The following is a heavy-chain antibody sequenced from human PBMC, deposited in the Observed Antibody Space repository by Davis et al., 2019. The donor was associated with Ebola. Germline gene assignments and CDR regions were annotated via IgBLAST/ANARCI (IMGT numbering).Heavy chain of an antibody. J-gene: IGHJ4*02. CDR1: GFTFSSYG. CDR3: AKARRDRGYYFDY. D-gene: IGHD2-15*01. CDR2: ISYDGSNK. Sequence: GESLKISCAASGFTFSSYGMHWVRQAPGKGLEWVAVISYDGSNKYYADSVKGRSTISRDNSKNTLYLQMNSLRAEDTTVYYCAKARRDRGYYFDYWGQGTLVTVSS. V-gene: IGHV3-30*18.